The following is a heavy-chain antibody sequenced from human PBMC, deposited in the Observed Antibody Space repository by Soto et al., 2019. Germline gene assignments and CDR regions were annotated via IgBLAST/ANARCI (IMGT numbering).Heavy chain of an antibody. V-gene: IGHV1-8*01. CDR3: TLTSDQDS. CDR1: GYTFTSYD. J-gene: IGHJ4*02. CDR2: INPNNGKT. Sequence: QVQLVQSGAEVKKPGASVKVSCKASGYTFTSYDINWVRQAAGQGLEWMGRINPNNGKTAYAQKFQGRVTMTRNTSISTAYVELNSLRSDDTAIYYCTLTSDQDSWGQGTLVTVSA. D-gene: IGHD4-17*01.